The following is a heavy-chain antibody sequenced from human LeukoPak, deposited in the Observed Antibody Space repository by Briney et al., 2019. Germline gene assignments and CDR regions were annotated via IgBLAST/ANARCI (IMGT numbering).Heavy chain of an antibody. V-gene: IGHV4-39*07. Sequence: PSETLSLTCTVSGDSISSSSYYWGWIRQPPGKGLEWIGSIYYSGSTYYNPSLKSRVTISVDTSKNQFSLKLSSVTAADTAVYYRAKEHSRSFDYWGQGNLVTVSS. J-gene: IGHJ4*01. D-gene: IGHD2-21*01. CDR3: AKEHSRSFDY. CDR1: GDSISSSSYY. CDR2: IYYSGST.